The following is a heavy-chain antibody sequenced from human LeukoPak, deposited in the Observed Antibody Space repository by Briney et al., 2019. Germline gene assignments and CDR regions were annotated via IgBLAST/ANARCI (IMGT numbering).Heavy chain of an antibody. Sequence: SETLSLTCSVSSGSIDSYYWSWIRQPPGKGLEWIGSIYYTGSTNYSPSLRSRVTISVDTSKNQFALKLNSVTAADTAVYYCARGGLSTVTNQPFDYWGQGTLVTVSS. CDR1: SGSIDSYY. D-gene: IGHD4-17*01. CDR3: ARGGLSTVTNQPFDY. CDR2: IYYTGST. V-gene: IGHV4-59*01. J-gene: IGHJ4*02.